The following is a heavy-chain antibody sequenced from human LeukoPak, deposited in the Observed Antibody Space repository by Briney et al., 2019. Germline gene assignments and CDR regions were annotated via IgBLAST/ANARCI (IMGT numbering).Heavy chain of an antibody. CDR3: ARDLGYEYYFDY. J-gene: IGHJ4*02. V-gene: IGHV3-30*04. Sequence: PGRSLRLSCAASGFTFSSYAMHWVRQAPGKGLEWVAVISYDGSNKYYADSVKGRFTISRDNSKNTLYLQMNSLRAEDTAVYYCARDLGYEYYFDYWGQGTLVTVSS. CDR1: GFTFSSYA. D-gene: IGHD5-12*01. CDR2: ISYDGSNK.